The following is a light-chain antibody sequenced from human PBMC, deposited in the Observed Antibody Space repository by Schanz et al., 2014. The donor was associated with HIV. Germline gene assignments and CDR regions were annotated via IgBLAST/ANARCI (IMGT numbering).Light chain of an antibody. CDR3: AAWDDLLNGPV. J-gene: IGLJ3*02. Sequence: QSVLTQPPSASGTPGQRVTISCSGTSSNTAVNPADWYFQLPGTAPKLLLHSDRLRPSGVPARFSGSKSGPSASLAIRGLQSDDEAYYYCAAWDDLLNGPVFGGGTKLTVL. CDR2: SDR. V-gene: IGLV1-44*01. CDR1: SSNTAVNP.